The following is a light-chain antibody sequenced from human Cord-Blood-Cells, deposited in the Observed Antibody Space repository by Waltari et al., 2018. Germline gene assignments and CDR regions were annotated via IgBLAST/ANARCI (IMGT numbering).Light chain of an antibody. V-gene: IGLV2-14*01. Sequence: QSALTQPASVSGSPGQSITISCTGTSSDVGGYNYVSCYQQHPGKAPKPMIYDVITRPSVVSNRFSGSKSGNTASLTISGLQAEDEADYYCSSYTSSSTYVVFGGGTKLTVL. CDR1: SSDVGGYNY. CDR3: SSYTSSSTYVV. CDR2: DVI. J-gene: IGLJ2*01.